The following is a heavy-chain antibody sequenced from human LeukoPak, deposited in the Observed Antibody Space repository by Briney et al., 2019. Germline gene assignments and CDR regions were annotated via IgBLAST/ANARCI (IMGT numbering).Heavy chain of an antibody. J-gene: IGHJ6*03. V-gene: IGHV1-2*02. CDR1: GYMFTGYY. D-gene: IGHD6-19*01. CDR2: INPNSGGT. CDR3: ARVVAVTGTPVYYMDV. Sequence: ASVKVSCKASGYMFTGYYMHWVRQAPGQGLERMGWINPNSGGTNYAQKFQGRVTMTRDTSISTAYMDLNRLRSDDTAVYYCARVVAVTGTPVYYMDVWGKGTTVTVSS.